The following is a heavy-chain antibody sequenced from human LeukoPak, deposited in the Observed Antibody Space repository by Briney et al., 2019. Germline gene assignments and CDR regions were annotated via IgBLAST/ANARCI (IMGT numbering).Heavy chain of an antibody. CDR3: ARDPAKYGMDV. V-gene: IGHV1-2*06. D-gene: IGHD2-2*01. J-gene: IGHJ6*02. Sequence: ASVQVSCKASGYTFTGYYMHWVRQAPGQGLEWMGRINPNSGGTNYAQKFQGRVTMTRDTSISTAYMELSSLRSEDTAVYYCARDPAKYGMDVWGQGTTVTVSS. CDR1: GYTFTGYY. CDR2: INPNSGGT.